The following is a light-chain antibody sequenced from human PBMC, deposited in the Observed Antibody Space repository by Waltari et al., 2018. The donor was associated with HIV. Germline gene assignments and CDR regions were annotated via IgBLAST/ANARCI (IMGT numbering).Light chain of an antibody. CDR1: HSVGTY. CDR2: DAS. V-gene: IGKV3-11*01. J-gene: IGKJ4*01. Sequence: EIVLTQSPATLSLSPGERATLPCRASHSVGTYLAWYQQKLGQAPRLLIHDASNRATGIPPRFSGSGSGTDFTLTISSLEPEDFAVYYCQQRTNWPQNTFGGGTKVEIK. CDR3: QQRTNWPQNT.